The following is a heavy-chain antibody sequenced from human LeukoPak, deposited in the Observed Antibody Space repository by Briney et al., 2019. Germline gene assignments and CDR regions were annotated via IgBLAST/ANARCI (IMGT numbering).Heavy chain of an antibody. CDR3: AWGHNWNYGYYYYGMDV. Sequence: GGSLRLSCAASGFTFSSYAMHWVRQAPGKGLEYVSAISSNGGSTYYANSVKGRFTISRDNSKNTLYLQMGSLRAEDMAVYYCAWGHNWNYGYYYYGMDVWGQGTTVTVSS. D-gene: IGHD1-7*01. V-gene: IGHV3-64*01. J-gene: IGHJ6*02. CDR2: ISSNGGST. CDR1: GFTFSSYA.